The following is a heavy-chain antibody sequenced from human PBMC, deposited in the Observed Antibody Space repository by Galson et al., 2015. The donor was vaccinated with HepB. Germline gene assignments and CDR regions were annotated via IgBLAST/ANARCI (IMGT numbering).Heavy chain of an antibody. D-gene: IGHD3-3*01. CDR1: GGSISSYSS. Sequence: ETLSLTCAVSGGSISSYSSWSWVRQPPGKGLEWIGEIFHSGSTNYNPSLKSRVTISVDKSINEFSLTLSSATAADTAVYYCARGASSYGFWSGFYYYGMDVWGQGTTVTVSS. CDR2: IFHSGST. V-gene: IGHV4-4*02. CDR3: ARGASSYGFWSGFYYYGMDV. J-gene: IGHJ6*02.